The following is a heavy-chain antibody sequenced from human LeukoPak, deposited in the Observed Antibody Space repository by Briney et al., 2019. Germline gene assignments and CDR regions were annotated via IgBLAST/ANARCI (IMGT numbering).Heavy chain of an antibody. D-gene: IGHD3-22*01. CDR3: ASQDYYDSSGLS. V-gene: IGHV1-69*13. J-gene: IGHJ4*02. CDR1: GGTFSIYA. CDR2: IIPTFGTA. Sequence: SVKVSCKASGGTFSIYAISWVRQAPGQGLEWMGGIIPTFGTANYAQKFQGRVTITADESTSTAYMELSSLRSEDTAVYYCASQDYYDSSGLSWGQGTLVTVSS.